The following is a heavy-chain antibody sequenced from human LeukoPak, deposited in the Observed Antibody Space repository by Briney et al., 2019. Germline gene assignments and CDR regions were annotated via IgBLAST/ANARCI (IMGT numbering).Heavy chain of an antibody. Sequence: GGSLRLSCAASGFTFSSYGMTWVRQAPGKGLKWVSTIITGDGNTYYADSVKGRFTVSRDDSKNTLYLQMNSLRAEDTAVYYCAKDGGLWVSAHWGDSWGRGTLVTVSS. CDR3: AKDGGLWVSAHWGDS. CDR2: IITGDGNT. CDR1: GFTFSSYG. D-gene: IGHD7-27*01. V-gene: IGHV3-23*01. J-gene: IGHJ4*02.